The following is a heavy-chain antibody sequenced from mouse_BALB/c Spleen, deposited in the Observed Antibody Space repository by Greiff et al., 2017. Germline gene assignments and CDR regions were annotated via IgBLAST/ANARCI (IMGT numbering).Heavy chain of an antibody. Sequence: QVQLKESGPGLVQPSQSLSITCTVSGFSLTSYGVHWVRQSPGKGLEWLGVIWSGGSTDYNAAFISRLSISKDNSKSQVFFKMNSLQANDTAIYYCARRWGYGYDAMDYWGQGTSVTVSS. V-gene: IGHV2-2*02. D-gene: IGHD1-2*01. CDR3: ARRWGYGYDAMDY. CDR1: GFSLTSYG. J-gene: IGHJ4*01. CDR2: IWSGGST.